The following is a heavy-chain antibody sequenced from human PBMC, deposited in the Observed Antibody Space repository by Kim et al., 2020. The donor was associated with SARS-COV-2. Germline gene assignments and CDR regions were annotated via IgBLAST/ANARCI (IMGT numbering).Heavy chain of an antibody. Sequence: ADSVKGRFTISRDNAKNSLYLQMNSLRAEDTAVYYCARVSGDYGDRYLQHWGQGTLVTVSS. V-gene: IGHV3-11*05. J-gene: IGHJ1*01. D-gene: IGHD4-17*01. CDR3: ARVSGDYGDRYLQH.